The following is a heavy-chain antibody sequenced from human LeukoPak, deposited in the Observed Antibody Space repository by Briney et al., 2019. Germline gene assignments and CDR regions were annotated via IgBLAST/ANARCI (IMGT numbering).Heavy chain of an antibody. D-gene: IGHD5-12*01. V-gene: IGHV4-59*01. CDR2: IYYRGST. Sequence: SETLSLTCAVSGGPLTSYYWSWIRQPPGKGLEWIGFIYYRGSTNYNPSLESRVTISVDTSKNRFSLKLSSVTAADTAVYYCARDRYSGYDGFGAFDIWGQGTMVTVSS. CDR1: GGPLTSYY. CDR3: ARDRYSGYDGFGAFDI. J-gene: IGHJ3*02.